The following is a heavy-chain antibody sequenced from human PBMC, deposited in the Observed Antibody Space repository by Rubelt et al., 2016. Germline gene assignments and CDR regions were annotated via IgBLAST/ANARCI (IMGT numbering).Heavy chain of an antibody. CDR3: ATGIIRLKPFDY. D-gene: IGHD2-15*01. Sequence: QVQLVQSGAEVKKPGASVKVSCKASGYTFTSYGISWVRQAPGQGLEWMGWISAYNGNTNYAKKLQGRVTMTTDTSTSTDYMELSSLRSEDTAVYYCATGIIRLKPFDYWGQGTLVTVSS. J-gene: IGHJ4*02. V-gene: IGHV1-18*01. CDR1: GYTFTSYG. CDR2: ISAYNGNT.